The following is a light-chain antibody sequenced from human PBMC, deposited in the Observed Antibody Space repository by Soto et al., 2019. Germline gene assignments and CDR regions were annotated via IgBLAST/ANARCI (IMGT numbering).Light chain of an antibody. Sequence: DIHMTQSPSSLSASVGDRVTITCQASQGINNYLNWYQQKPGRAPKLLIYDASNLETGVPTRFSGSGSRTYFTFTITSLQPEDIGTYFCQQYDNPPTTFGGGTKVEIK. CDR3: QQYDNPPTT. J-gene: IGKJ4*01. V-gene: IGKV1-33*01. CDR1: QGINNY. CDR2: DAS.